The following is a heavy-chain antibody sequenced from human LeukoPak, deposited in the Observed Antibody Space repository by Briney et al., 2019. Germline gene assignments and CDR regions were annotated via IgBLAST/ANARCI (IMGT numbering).Heavy chain of an antibody. CDR3: ARYGVGATHFDY. CDR2: ISYDGSSK. Sequence: GGSLRLSCAASGFTLSSDGMHWVRQAPGKGLEWVAFISYDGSSKYYADSVKGRFTISRDNSKNTLYLQMNSLRIEDTAVYYCARYGVGATHFDYWGQGTLVTVSS. V-gene: IGHV3-30*03. D-gene: IGHD1-26*01. CDR1: GFTLSSDG. J-gene: IGHJ4*02.